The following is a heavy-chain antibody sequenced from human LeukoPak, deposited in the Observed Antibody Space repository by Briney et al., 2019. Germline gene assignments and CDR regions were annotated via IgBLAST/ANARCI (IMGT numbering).Heavy chain of an antibody. J-gene: IGHJ4*02. Sequence: EPGGSLRLSCAASGFTFSSYGMHWVRQAPGKGLEWVSVIYSGGSTYYADSVKGRFTISRDNSKNTLYLQMNSLRAEDTAVYYCARVASGRYCSGGSCYGGFDYWGQGTLVTVSS. D-gene: IGHD2-15*01. V-gene: IGHV3-66*01. CDR2: IYSGGST. CDR1: GFTFSSYG. CDR3: ARVASGRYCSGGSCYGGFDY.